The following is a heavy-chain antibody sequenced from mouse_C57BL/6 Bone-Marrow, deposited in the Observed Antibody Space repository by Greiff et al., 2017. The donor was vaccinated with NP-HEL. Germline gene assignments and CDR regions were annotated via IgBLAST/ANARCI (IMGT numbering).Heavy chain of an antibody. CDR2: IYPGSGNT. J-gene: IGHJ1*03. CDR3: AREAGSSYWYFDV. D-gene: IGHD1-1*01. CDR1: GYTFTDYY. V-gene: IGHV1-76*01. Sequence: VMLVESGAELVRPGASVKLSCKASGYTFTDYYINWVKQRPGQGLEWIARIYPGSGNTYYNEKFKGKATLTAEKSSSTAYMQLSSLTSEDSAVYFCAREAGSSYWYFDVWGTGTTVTVSS.